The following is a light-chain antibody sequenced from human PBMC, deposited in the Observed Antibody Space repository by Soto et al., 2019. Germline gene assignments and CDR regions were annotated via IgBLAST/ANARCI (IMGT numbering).Light chain of an antibody. J-gene: IGLJ2*01. CDR2: VDD. V-gene: IGLV1-40*01. CDR3: QSYDSRLTAVV. CDR1: SSNIGAGFD. Sequence: QSVLTQPPSVSGAPGQRVTISCTGSSSNIGAGFDVHWYQQLPGTAPKLLIYVDDSRPSGVPDRFSGSKSGSSASLAITGFQAEDEADYYCQSYDSRLTAVVFGGGTKLTVL.